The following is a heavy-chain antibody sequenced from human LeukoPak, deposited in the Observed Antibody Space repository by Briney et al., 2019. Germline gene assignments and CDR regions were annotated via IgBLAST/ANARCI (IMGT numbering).Heavy chain of an antibody. D-gene: IGHD4-23*01. CDR2: INPDGGTT. CDR3: VSHVYVGSSFDI. J-gene: IGHJ3*02. Sequence: PGGSLRLSCAASGFTFSSYWMHWVRQAPGKGLVWVSRINPDGGTTSYADSVKGRFTISRDNAENTLYLQMNSLRAEDTAVYHCVSHVYVGSSFDIWGQGTMVTVSS. V-gene: IGHV3-74*01. CDR1: GFTFSSYW.